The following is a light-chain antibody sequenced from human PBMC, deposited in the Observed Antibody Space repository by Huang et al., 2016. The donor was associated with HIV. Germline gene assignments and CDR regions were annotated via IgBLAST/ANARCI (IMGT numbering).Light chain of an antibody. Sequence: DIVMAQSPLSLSVTPGEPASISCRSSQSLLQSNGYNYLDWYLQKPGQSPQLRIYLAYNRASGVPDRFSGSGSGIDFTLRISRVEAEDIGVYYCMQALQTPYTFGQGTKLEIK. J-gene: IGKJ2*01. V-gene: IGKV2-28*01. CDR2: LAY. CDR1: QSLLQSNGYNY. CDR3: MQALQTPYT.